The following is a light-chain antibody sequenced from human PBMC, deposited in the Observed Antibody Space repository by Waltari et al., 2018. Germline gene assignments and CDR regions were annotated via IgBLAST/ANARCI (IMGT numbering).Light chain of an antibody. J-gene: IGKJ2*01. CDR2: WAS. CDR1: QSLLYSSNNRKY. V-gene: IGKV4-1*01. Sequence: DIVMTQSPDSLAVFLGESATIHFNSSQSLLYSSNNRKYLAWYQQKPGQPPKLLIHWASTRDSGVPDRFSGSGSGTDFTLTISSLQAEDVAIYYCQQYYSAPYTFGRGTKLEIK. CDR3: QQYYSAPYT.